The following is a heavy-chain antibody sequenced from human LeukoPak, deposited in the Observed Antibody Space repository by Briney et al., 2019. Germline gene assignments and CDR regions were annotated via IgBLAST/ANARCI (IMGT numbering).Heavy chain of an antibody. CDR2: ILPDGSQK. CDR3: ARDLSGHWTYDY. V-gene: IGHV3-7*01. J-gene: IGHJ4*01. CDR1: DFTFDFYW. Sequence: GGSLRLSCVASDFTFDFYWMTWVRQAPGKGLEWLANILPDGSQKYYVDSVKGRFTISRDNSMNTLYLQLNSLRTEDTAMYYCARDLSGHWTYDYWGQGALVTVSS. D-gene: IGHD1-1*01.